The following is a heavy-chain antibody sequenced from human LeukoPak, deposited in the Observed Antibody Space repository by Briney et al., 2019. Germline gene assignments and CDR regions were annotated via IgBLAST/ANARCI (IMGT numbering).Heavy chain of an antibody. CDR3: ARGGLWFGERFDP. CDR1: GYTFTGYD. V-gene: IGHV1-8*03. J-gene: IGHJ5*02. D-gene: IGHD3-10*01. Sequence: ASVKVSCKASGYTFTGYDINWVRQATGQGLEWMGWMNPNSGNTGYAQKFQGRVTITRNTSISTAYMELSSLRSEDTAVYYCARGGLWFGERFDPWGQGTLVTVSS. CDR2: MNPNSGNT.